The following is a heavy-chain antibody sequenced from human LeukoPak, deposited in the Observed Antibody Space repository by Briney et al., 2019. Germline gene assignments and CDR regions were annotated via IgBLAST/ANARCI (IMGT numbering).Heavy chain of an antibody. J-gene: IGHJ4*02. CDR1: GDSVSSNSAA. V-gene: IGHV6-1*01. CDR3: AREKDYIGFDY. D-gene: IGHD4-11*01. CDR2: TYYRSKWYN. Sequence: SQTLSLTCANSGDSVSSNSAAWIWIRQSPSRGLEWLGRTYYRSKWYNEYAVSVRSRVTINPDTSKNQLSLQLNSATPEDTAVYYCAREKDYIGFDYWGQGTLVTVSS.